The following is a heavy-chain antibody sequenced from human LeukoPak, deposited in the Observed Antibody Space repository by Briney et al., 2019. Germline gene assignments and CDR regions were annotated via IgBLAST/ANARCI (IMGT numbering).Heavy chain of an antibody. Sequence: ASVKVSCKASGYTFTSYYMHWVRQAPGQGLEWMGIINPSGGSTSYAQKFQGRVTMTTDTSTSTAYMELRSLRSDDTAVYYCASSVNGDYGIWSFDYWGQGTLVTVSS. CDR3: ASSVNGDYGIWSFDY. CDR1: GYTFTSYY. D-gene: IGHD4-17*01. CDR2: INPSGGST. J-gene: IGHJ4*02. V-gene: IGHV1-46*01.